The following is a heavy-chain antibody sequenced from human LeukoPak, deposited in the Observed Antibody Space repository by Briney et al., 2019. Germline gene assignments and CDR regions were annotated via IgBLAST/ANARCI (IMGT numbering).Heavy chain of an antibody. J-gene: IGHJ5*02. CDR3: ARQRFTMRAYAGNWFDP. Sequence: GESLKISCKGSGYSFTSYWIGWVRQMPGKGLEGMGIIYPGDSDTCYSPSFQGQVTISADKSISTAYLQWSSLRASDTAMYYCARQRFTMRAYAGNWFDPWGQGTLVTVSS. V-gene: IGHV5-51*01. D-gene: IGHD3-10*01. CDR2: IYPGDSDT. CDR1: GYSFTSYW.